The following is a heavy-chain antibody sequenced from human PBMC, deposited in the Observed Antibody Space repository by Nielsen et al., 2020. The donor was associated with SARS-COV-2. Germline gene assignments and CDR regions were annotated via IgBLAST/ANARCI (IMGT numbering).Heavy chain of an antibody. V-gene: IGHV4-39*01. J-gene: IGHJ4*02. D-gene: IGHD6-19*01. CDR1: GGSISSSNYY. CDR2: IYYSGST. Sequence: SETLSLTCTVSGGSISSSNYYWGWIRQPPGKGLEWIGSIYYSGSTYNNPSLKSRVTISVDTSKNQFSLKLNSVTAADTAVYYCARLLLGGWSSLYYFDYWGQGTLVTVSS. CDR3: ARLLLGGWSSLYYFDY.